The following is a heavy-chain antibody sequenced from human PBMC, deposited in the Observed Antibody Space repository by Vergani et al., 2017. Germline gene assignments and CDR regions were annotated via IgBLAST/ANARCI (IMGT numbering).Heavy chain of an antibody. V-gene: IGHV3-9*01. J-gene: IGHJ4*02. D-gene: IGHD1-1*01. CDR2: ISWNSGSI. CDR3: AAGDRTTGY. CDR1: GFTFDDYA. Sequence: EVQLVESGGGLVQPGRSLRLSCAASGFTFDDYAMHWVRQAPGKGLEWVSGISWNSGSIGYADSVKGRFTISRDNAKNSLYLQMNSLRAEDTAVYYCAAGDRTTGYWGQGTLVTVSS.